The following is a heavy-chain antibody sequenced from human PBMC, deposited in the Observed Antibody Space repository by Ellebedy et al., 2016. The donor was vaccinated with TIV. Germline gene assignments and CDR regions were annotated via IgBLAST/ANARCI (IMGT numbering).Heavy chain of an antibody. V-gene: IGHV3-21*01. CDR3: ARVSRNCSGGSCHLDY. D-gene: IGHD2-15*01. J-gene: IGHJ4*02. Sequence: GESLKISCAASGFTFSSYSMNWVRQAPGKGLEWVSSISSSSSYIYYADSVKGRFTISRDNAKNSLYLQMNSLRAEDTAVYYCARVSRNCSGGSCHLDYWGQGTLVTVSS. CDR2: ISSSSSYI. CDR1: GFTFSSYS.